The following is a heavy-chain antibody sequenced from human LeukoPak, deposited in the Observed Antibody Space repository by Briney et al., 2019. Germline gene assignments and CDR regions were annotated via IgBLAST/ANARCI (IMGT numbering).Heavy chain of an antibody. CDR3: AKELHGSGNYAFDY. CDR1: GFTFSSCA. V-gene: IGHV3-23*01. Sequence: GGSLRLSCAASGFTFSSCALSWVRQAPGQGLEWVSTVSVNGGTTYYADSVKGRFTISRDNSKNTLYLQMNSLRAEDTAVYFCAKELHGSGNYAFDYWGQGTLVTVSS. D-gene: IGHD3-10*01. CDR2: VSVNGGTT. J-gene: IGHJ4*02.